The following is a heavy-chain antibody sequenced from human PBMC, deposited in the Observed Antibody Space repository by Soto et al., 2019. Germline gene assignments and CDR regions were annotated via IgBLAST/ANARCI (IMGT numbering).Heavy chain of an antibody. CDR3: ARDADNSHHFSFFDA. CDR1: GFNFIRYG. V-gene: IGHV3-33*05. CDR2: MSSDGSYT. D-gene: IGHD1-20*01. J-gene: IGHJ4*02. Sequence: PGGTLTPSGAACGFNFIRYGMHWVRQAPVKGLEWIAGMSSDGSYTPYADSMKGRFTISRHNPKNTLFLRMNSLRAEDTVVYFCARDADNSHHFSFFDAWGQGTPVTV.